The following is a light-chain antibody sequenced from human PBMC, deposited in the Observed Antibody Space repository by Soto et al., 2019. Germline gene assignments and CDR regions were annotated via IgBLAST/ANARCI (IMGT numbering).Light chain of an antibody. Sequence: QSVLTQPPSMSAAPGQRVTISCTGSSSNIGADNDVHWYQQLPGAAPKLLIYANTNRPSGVPDRFSGSKSGTSASLAITGLQAEDEGDYYCQSYDTSLTRPVVFGGGTKVTVL. CDR3: QSYDTSLTRPVV. CDR2: ANT. V-gene: IGLV1-40*01. CDR1: SSNIGADND. J-gene: IGLJ2*01.